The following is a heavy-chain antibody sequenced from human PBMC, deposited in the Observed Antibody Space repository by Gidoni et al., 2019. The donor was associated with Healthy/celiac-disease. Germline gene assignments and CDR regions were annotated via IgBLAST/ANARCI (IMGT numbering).Heavy chain of an antibody. CDR3: AKDRNPDYYDSSGYGPFAY. D-gene: IGHD3-22*01. CDR2: ISYDGSNK. V-gene: IGHV3-30*18. CDR1: GFTFSSYG. J-gene: IGHJ4*02. Sequence: QVQLVESGGGVVQPGRSLRLSCAASGFTFSSYGMHWVRQAPGKGLEWVAVISYDGSNKYYADSVKGRFTISRDNSKNTLYLQMNSLRAEDTAVYYCAKDRNPDYYDSSGYGPFAYWGQGTLVTVSS.